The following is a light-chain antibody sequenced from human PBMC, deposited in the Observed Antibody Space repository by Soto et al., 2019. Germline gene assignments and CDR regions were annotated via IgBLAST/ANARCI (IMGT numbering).Light chain of an antibody. Sequence: QSALTQPPSASGSPGQSVTISCSGTSSDVGGYNFVSWYQQHPDRAPKLMIYEVTTRPSGVPDRFSGSKSGNTASLTVSGLQDEYEDDYYCSSYAGSHNIIFGEGTMLAVL. J-gene: IGLJ2*01. V-gene: IGLV2-8*01. CDR2: EVT. CDR3: SSYAGSHNII. CDR1: SSDVGGYNF.